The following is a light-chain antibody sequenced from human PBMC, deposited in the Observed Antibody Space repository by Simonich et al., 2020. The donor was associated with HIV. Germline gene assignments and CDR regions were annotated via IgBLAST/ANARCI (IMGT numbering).Light chain of an antibody. V-gene: IGLV2-23*01. CDR2: EGS. CDR1: RSDVGSFNL. J-gene: IGLJ3*02. Sequence: QSALTQPAFVSGSPGQSIPIFWPGTRSDVGSFNLVSRYQQHPGKAPKLMFYEGSKRPSGVSNRVAGSKSGNTASLTISGLQAEDEADYYCCSYAGSSTARVFGGGTKLTVL. CDR3: CSYAGSSTARV.